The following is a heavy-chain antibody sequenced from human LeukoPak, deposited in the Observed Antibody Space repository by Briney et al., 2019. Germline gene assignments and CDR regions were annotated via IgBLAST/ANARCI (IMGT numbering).Heavy chain of an antibody. Sequence: AASVKVSCKASGYTFTSYYMHLVRQAPGQGLEWMGIINPSGGSTSYAQKFQGRVTMTRDTSTSTVYMELSSLRSEDTAVYYCARGGKIAAAFARFDPWGQGTLVTVSS. D-gene: IGHD6-13*01. V-gene: IGHV1-46*01. CDR3: ARGGKIAAAFARFDP. J-gene: IGHJ5*02. CDR2: INPSGGST. CDR1: GYTFTSYY.